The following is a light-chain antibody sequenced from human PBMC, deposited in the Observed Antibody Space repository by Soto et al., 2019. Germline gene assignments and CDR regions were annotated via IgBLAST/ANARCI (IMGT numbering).Light chain of an antibody. CDR2: EGS. J-gene: IGLJ2*01. Sequence: SALTQPASVSGSPGQSITISCTGTSSDVGSYGLVSWYQQHPGKAPKLMIYEGSKRPSGVSNRFSGSKSGNTASLTISGLQAEDEADYYFCSYAGSSNLVFGGGTKVTVL. V-gene: IGLV2-23*01. CDR3: CSYAGSSNLV. CDR1: SSDVGSYGL.